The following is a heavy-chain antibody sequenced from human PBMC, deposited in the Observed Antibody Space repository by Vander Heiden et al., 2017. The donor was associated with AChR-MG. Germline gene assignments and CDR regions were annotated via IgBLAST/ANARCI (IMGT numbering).Heavy chain of an antibody. J-gene: IGHJ3*02. CDR2: INPSDKST. CDR1: GYTFPLYF. V-gene: IGHV1-46*01. CDR3: ARVDCSGGSCYIHPEFDI. D-gene: IGHD2-15*01. Sequence: QVQLVQSGAEVKKPGASVKVYCKASGYTFPLYFIHWRRQAPGQGLEWMGIINPSDKSTSYAQKFQGRVTMTRDTSTSTVYMELSSLRAEDTAVYYCARVDCSGGSCYIHPEFDIWGHVTMVTVSS.